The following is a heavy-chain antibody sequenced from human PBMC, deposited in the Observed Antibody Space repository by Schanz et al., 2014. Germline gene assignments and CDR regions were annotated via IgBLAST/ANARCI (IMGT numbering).Heavy chain of an antibody. Sequence: QVQLVQSGAEVKKPGASVKVYCKASGYTFTTYYLHWLRQAPGQGLEWMGLINPIDGSTTYVWGFHGRLTMTRDTSTTTVYMDLSTLRSEDTAVYYCARGSCTASGCYDAFDLWGQGTLVTVS. J-gene: IGHJ3*01. V-gene: IGHV1-46*01. CDR2: INPIDGST. CDR3: ARGSCTASGCYDAFDL. CDR1: GYTFTTYY. D-gene: IGHD2-2*01.